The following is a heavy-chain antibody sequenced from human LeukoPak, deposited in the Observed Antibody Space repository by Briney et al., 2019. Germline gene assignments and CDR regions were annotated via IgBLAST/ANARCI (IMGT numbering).Heavy chain of an antibody. CDR3: ARVPRRGGSNWFDP. CDR1: GYTFTGYY. D-gene: IGHD2-15*01. J-gene: IGHJ5*02. Sequence: ASVKVSCKASGYTFTGYYMHWVRQAPGQGLEWMGWINPNSGGTNYAQKFQGRVTMTRDTSISTAYMELSRLRSDDTAVYYCARVPRRGGSNWFDPWGQGTLVTVSS. CDR2: INPNSGGT. V-gene: IGHV1-2*02.